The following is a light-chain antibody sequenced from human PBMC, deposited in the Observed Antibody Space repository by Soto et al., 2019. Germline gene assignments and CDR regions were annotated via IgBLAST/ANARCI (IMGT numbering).Light chain of an antibody. CDR1: SSDVGGFNS. CDR3: CSFAGNYAWV. CDR2: DVN. V-gene: IGLV2-11*01. Sequence: QSVLTQPRSVSGSPGQSVTISCTGTSSDVGGFNSVSWYQQHPGKAPKFMIYDVNVRPSGVPDRFSGWKSGNTASLTISGLQADDEADYYCCSFAGNYAWVFGGGTKLTVL. J-gene: IGLJ3*02.